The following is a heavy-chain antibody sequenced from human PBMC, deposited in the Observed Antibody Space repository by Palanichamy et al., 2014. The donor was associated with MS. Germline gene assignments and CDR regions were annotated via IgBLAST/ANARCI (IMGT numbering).Heavy chain of an antibody. CDR1: GGSISSSSYY. V-gene: IGHV4-39*01. Sequence: QLQLQESGPGLVKPSETLSLTCTVSGGSISSSSYYWGWIRQPPGKGLEWIGSINYSGSTYNNPSLKSRVTISVDTSKNQFSLKLSSVTAADTAVYYCARRYYYGSGSYLYYFDYWGQGTLVTVSS. CDR3: ARRYYYGSGSYLYYFDY. D-gene: IGHD3-10*01. J-gene: IGHJ4*02. CDR2: INYSGST.